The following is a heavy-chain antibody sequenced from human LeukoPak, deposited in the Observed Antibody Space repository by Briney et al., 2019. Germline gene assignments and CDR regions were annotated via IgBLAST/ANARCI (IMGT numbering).Heavy chain of an antibody. J-gene: IGHJ4*02. V-gene: IGHV3-21*01. CDR1: GFTFSSYE. CDR2: ISSSSTYT. D-gene: IGHD6-19*01. CDR3: AREGPYSSGLDY. Sequence: GGSLRLSCAASGFTFSSYEMNWVRQAPGRGLEWVSSISSSSTYTYYADSVKGRFTISRDNAKKSLYLQMNSLRAEDTAVYYCAREGPYSSGLDYWGQGTLVTVSS.